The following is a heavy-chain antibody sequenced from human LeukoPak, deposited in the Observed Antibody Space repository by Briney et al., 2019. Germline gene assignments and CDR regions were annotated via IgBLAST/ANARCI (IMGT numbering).Heavy chain of an antibody. V-gene: IGHV3-21*01. Sequence: GGSLRLSYAASGFTFSSYSMNWVRQAPGKGLEWVSSISSSSSYIYYADSVKGRFTISRDNAKNSLYLQMNSLRAEDTAVYYCARVAARHDGMDVWGQGITVTVSS. CDR2: ISSSSSYI. CDR3: ARVAARHDGMDV. J-gene: IGHJ6*02. CDR1: GFTFSSYS. D-gene: IGHD6-6*01.